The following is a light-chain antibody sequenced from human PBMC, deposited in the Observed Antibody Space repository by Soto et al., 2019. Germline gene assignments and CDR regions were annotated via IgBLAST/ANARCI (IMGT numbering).Light chain of an antibody. Sequence: GGRVTITCRASQSMCRWLAWYQQKPGQAPKLLIYKASTLQSGVPSRFSGSGSGTEFTLSICSRQPDESASYGLRQYNETWTCGQGT. CDR1: QSMCRW. V-gene: IGKV1-5*03. J-gene: IGKJ1*01. CDR2: KAS. CDR3: RQYNETWT.